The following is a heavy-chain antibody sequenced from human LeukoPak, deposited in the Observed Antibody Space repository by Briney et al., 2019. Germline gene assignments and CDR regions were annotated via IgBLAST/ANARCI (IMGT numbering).Heavy chain of an antibody. CDR1: GGSFSGYY. CDR2: INHSGST. CDR3: ARVVTYCSGGSCYRRLGWFDP. Sequence: SETLSLTCAVYGGSFSGYYWSWLRQPPGKGLEWIGEINHSGSTNYNPSLKSRVTISADTSKNQFSLKLSSVTAADTAVYYCARVVTYCSGGSCYRRLGWFDPWGQGTLVTVSS. V-gene: IGHV4-34*01. J-gene: IGHJ5*02. D-gene: IGHD2-15*01.